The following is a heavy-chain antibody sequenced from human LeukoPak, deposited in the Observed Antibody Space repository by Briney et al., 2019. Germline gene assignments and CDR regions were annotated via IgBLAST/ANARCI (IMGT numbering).Heavy chain of an antibody. V-gene: IGHV1-18*01. CDR1: GYTFTSYG. Sequence: ASVKVSCKASGYTFTSYGISWVRQAPGQGLEWMGWISAYNGNTNYAQKPQGRVAMTTDTSTSTAYMELRSLRSDDTAVYYCARGSHYDILTGYSELYGMDVWGQGTTVTVSS. CDR2: ISAYNGNT. J-gene: IGHJ6*02. CDR3: ARGSHYDILTGYSELYGMDV. D-gene: IGHD3-9*01.